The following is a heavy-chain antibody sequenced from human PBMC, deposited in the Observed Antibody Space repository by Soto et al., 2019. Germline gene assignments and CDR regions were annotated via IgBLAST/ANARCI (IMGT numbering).Heavy chain of an antibody. J-gene: IGHJ4*02. CDR1: GGSISSSSYY. CDR3: ARQGGSGVYLYSSSPRITYYFDY. D-gene: IGHD6-13*01. V-gene: IGHV4-39*01. Sequence: QLQLQESGPGLVKPSETLSITCTVSGGSISSSSYYWGWIRQPPGKGLEWIGSIYYSGSTYYNPSLKSRVTISVDTSKNQFSLKLSSVTAADTAVYYCARQGGSGVYLYSSSPRITYYFDYWGQGTLVTVSS. CDR2: IYYSGST.